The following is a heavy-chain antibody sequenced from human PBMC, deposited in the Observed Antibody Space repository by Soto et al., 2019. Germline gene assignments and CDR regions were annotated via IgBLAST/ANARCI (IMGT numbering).Heavy chain of an antibody. V-gene: IGHV3-33*01. D-gene: IGHD6-19*01. Sequence: QVQLVESGGGVVQPGRSLRLSCAASGFTFSSYGMHWVRQAPGKGLEWVAVIWYDGSNKYYADSVKGRFTISRDNSKNTLYLQMNSLRAEDTAVYYCARDQFSGWYASGAFDIWGQGTMVTVSS. J-gene: IGHJ3*02. CDR3: ARDQFSGWYASGAFDI. CDR2: IWYDGSNK. CDR1: GFTFSSYG.